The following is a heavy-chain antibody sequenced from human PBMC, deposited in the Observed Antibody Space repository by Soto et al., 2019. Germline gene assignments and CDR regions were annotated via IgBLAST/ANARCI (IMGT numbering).Heavy chain of an antibody. V-gene: IGHV4-38-2*01. CDR2: KYHSGST. CDR3: ARGVLGATTYFDY. CDR1: GYSISSDYY. Sequence: LSLTCAVSGYSISSDYYWGWIRQPPGKGLEWIASKYHSGSTYYNPSLKSRVTISVDTSKNQLPLKLSSVTAADTAVYYCARGVLGATTYFDYWGQGTLVTVSS. D-gene: IGHD1-26*01. J-gene: IGHJ4*02.